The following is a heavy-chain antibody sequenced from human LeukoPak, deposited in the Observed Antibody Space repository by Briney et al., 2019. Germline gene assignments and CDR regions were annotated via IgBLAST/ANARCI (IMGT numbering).Heavy chain of an antibody. Sequence: SETLSLTCTVSGASIRKSYWNWIRQPPGKELDWIGCTFNSGSTRYNPSLGSRVTISEDTSRNQFSLRLPSVTAADTATYYCSRASPGAIYYYGMHVWSHGTTVTVSS. CDR1: GASIRKSY. CDR3: SRASPGAIYYYGMHV. V-gene: IGHV4-59*01. J-gene: IGHJ6*02. D-gene: IGHD2/OR15-2a*01. CDR2: TFNSGST.